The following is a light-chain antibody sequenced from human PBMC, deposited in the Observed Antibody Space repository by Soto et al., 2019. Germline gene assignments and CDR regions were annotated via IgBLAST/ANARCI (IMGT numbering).Light chain of an antibody. J-gene: IGKJ2*02. Sequence: SPGXXAXXXXXXXXSVSSNLAWYQQKPGQAPRLLIYGASTRATGIPARFSGSGSGTEFTLTISSLQSEDFAVYYCQHHGTFGQGTKLEIK. CDR3: QHHGT. CDR2: GAS. CDR1: XSVSSN. V-gene: IGKV3-15*01.